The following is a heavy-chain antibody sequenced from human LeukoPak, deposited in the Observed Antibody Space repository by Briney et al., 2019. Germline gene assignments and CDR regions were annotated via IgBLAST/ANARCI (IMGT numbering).Heavy chain of an antibody. CDR1: GFTFSSYS. Sequence: GGSLRLSCGASGFTFSSYSMNWVRQAPGKGLEWVSSISSSSSYIYYADSVKGRFTISRDNAKNSLYLQMNSLRAEDTAVYYCARVSCGGDCYLSWFDPWGQGTLVTVSS. CDR2: ISSSSSYI. D-gene: IGHD2-21*02. CDR3: ARVSCGGDCYLSWFDP. J-gene: IGHJ5*02. V-gene: IGHV3-21*01.